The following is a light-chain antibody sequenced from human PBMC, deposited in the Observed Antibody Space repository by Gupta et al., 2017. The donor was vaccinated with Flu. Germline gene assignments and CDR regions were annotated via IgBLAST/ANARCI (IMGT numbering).Light chain of an antibody. J-gene: IGKJ2*01. Sequence: LQMTQSPSSLSASVGDRVTITCRASQSISSYLNWYQQKPGKAPKLLIYAASSLQSGVPSRFSGSGSGTDFTLTISRLQPEDFATYYCQQCESTPYTLGQGTKMEIK. CDR3: QQCESTPYT. V-gene: IGKV1-39*01. CDR2: AAS. CDR1: QSISSY.